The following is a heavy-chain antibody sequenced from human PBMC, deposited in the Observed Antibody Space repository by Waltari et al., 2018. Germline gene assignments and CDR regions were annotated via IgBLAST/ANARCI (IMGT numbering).Heavy chain of an antibody. CDR2: ILYTGNT. J-gene: IGHJ5*02. Sequence: QAQLQESGPGLEKPSETLSLPCTVSGGSMDRYYWNWVRQAPGKGLEWIGYILYTGNTHYNPALKSRVSISIDKSKRQFSLRLSSVSAADTAVYYCARRDGAAAGWFDPWGQGTLVTVSS. CDR3: ARRDGAAAGWFDP. CDR1: GGSMDRYY. D-gene: IGHD6-13*01. V-gene: IGHV4-59*08.